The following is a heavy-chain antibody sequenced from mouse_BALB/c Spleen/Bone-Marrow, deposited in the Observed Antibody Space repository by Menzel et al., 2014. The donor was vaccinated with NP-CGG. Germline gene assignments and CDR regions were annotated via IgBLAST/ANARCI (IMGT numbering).Heavy chain of an antibody. V-gene: IGHV1-67*01. CDR1: GYTFTDHA. CDR2: ISGYYGDA. J-gene: IGHJ4*01. D-gene: IGHD2-14*01. Sequence: QVQLQQSGPKLVRPGASVKISSKGSGYTFTDHAIHWVKRSHAKGLEWIGVISGYYGDAIYNQKFKGKATMAVDKSSSTAYMELARLTSEDSAIYYCARSGKVRNAMDYWGQGTSVTVSS. CDR3: ARSGKVRNAMDY.